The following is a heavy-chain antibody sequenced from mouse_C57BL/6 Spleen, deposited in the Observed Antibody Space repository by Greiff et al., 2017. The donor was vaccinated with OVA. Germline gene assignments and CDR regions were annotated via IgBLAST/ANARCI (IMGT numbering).Heavy chain of an antibody. V-gene: IGHV1-59*01. J-gene: IGHJ3*01. Sequence: QVQLQQPGAELVRPGTSVKLSCKASGYTFTSYWMHWVKQRPGQGLEWLGVIDPSDSYNNYNPKFKGKATLTVDTSSSTAYMQLSSRTSEDSAVYYCARGDGYEDWFAYWGQGTLVTVSA. CDR2: IDPSDSYN. CDR3: ARGDGYEDWFAY. CDR1: GYTFTSYW. D-gene: IGHD2-2*01.